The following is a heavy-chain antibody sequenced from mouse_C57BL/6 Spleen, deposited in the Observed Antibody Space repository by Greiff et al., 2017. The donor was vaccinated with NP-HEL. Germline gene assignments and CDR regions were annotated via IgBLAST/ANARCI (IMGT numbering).Heavy chain of an antibody. CDR3: ARSSLRRGFDY. D-gene: IGHD1-1*01. J-gene: IGHJ2*01. Sequence: QVQLQQPGAELVRPGSSVKLSCKASGYTFTSYWMHWVKQRPIQGLEWIGNIDPSDSATHYNQKFKDKATLTVDKSSSTAYMQLSSLTSEDSAVYYCARSSLRRGFDYWGQGTTLTVSS. CDR1: GYTFTSYW. V-gene: IGHV1-52*01. CDR2: IDPSDSAT.